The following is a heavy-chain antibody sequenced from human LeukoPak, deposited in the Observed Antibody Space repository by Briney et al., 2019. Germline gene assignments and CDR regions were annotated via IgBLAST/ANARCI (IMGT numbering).Heavy chain of an antibody. V-gene: IGHV1-2*02. CDR3: ASITAGSSWFDP. J-gene: IGHJ5*02. Sequence: GASVKVSCKASGYTFTGYYMHWVRQAPGQGLEWMGWISPDSGATNYAQKFQGRVTMTRDTSISTAYVELSRLRSDDTAVYFCASITAGSSWFDPWGQGSLVIVSS. D-gene: IGHD2-21*02. CDR1: GYTFTGYY. CDR2: ISPDSGAT.